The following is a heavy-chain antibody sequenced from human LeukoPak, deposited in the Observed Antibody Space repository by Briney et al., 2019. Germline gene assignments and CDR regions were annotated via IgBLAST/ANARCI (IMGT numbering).Heavy chain of an antibody. CDR2: IREDGSEI. CDR3: ARRGGSSSRRSPIDY. Sequence: GGSLRLSCAASGFTFSSYWMTWVRQAPGKGLEWVANIREDGSEIYYVDSVRGRFTISRDNAKNSLFLQMNGLRAEDTAVYYCARRGGSSSRRSPIDYWGQGTLVTVSS. CDR1: GFTFSSYW. D-gene: IGHD6-6*01. J-gene: IGHJ4*02. V-gene: IGHV3-7*01.